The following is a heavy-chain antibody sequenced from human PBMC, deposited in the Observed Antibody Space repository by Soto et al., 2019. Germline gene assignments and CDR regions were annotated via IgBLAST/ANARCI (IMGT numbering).Heavy chain of an antibody. D-gene: IGHD3-10*01. CDR3: ARGPYGSGSYYRSFYY. Sequence: SETLSLTCAVYGGSFSGYYWSWIRQPPGKGLEWIGEINHSGSTNYNPSLKSRVTISVDTSKNQFSLKLSSVTAADTAVYYCARGPYGSGSYYRSFYYWGQGTLVTVSS. V-gene: IGHV4-34*01. CDR2: INHSGST. CDR1: GGSFSGYY. J-gene: IGHJ4*02.